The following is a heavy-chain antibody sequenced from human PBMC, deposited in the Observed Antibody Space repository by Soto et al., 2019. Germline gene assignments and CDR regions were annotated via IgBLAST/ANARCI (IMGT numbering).Heavy chain of an antibody. Sequence: GASVKVTCKASGFAFTGYYIRWVRQAPGQGPEWMGWINVNSGGTDYAQKFQGRVTMTRDTAISTAYMELSSLRAEDTAVYYCVKDRWIDYWGQGTLVTVSS. D-gene: IGHD3-16*02. J-gene: IGHJ4*02. CDR3: VKDRWIDY. CDR2: INVNSGGT. V-gene: IGHV1-2*02. CDR1: GFAFTGYY.